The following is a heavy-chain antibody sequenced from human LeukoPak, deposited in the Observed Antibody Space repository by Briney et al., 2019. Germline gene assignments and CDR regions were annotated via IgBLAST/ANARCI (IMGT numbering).Heavy chain of an antibody. D-gene: IGHD6-6*01. V-gene: IGHV3-23*01. CDR1: GFTVSSYA. Sequence: GGSLRLSCAASGFTVSSYAMSWVRQAPGKGLEWVSAISGSGGSTYYADSVKGRFTISRDNSKNTLYLQMNSLRAEDTAVYYCAKLGYSSSSEELGSFDIWGQGTMVTVSS. CDR2: ISGSGGST. J-gene: IGHJ3*02. CDR3: AKLGYSSSSEELGSFDI.